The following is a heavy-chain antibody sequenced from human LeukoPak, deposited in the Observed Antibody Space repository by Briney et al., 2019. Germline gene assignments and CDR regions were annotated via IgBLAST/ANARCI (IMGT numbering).Heavy chain of an antibody. CDR1: GFTFSSYW. CDR3: ASGVYDYVWGSYPFFR. Sequence: PGGSLRLSCAASGFTFSSYWMHWVRQAPGKGRVWVSRINSDGSSTSYADSVKGRFTISRDNAKNTLYLQMNSLRAEDRAVYYCASGVYDYVWGSYPFFRGGQGTLVTVSS. V-gene: IGHV3-74*01. CDR2: INSDGSST. D-gene: IGHD3-16*02. J-gene: IGHJ4*02.